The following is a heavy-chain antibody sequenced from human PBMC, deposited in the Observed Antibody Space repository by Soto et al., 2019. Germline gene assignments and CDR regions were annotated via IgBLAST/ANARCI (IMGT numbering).Heavy chain of an antibody. CDR1: GFTFSSYA. CDR2: ISYDGSNK. CDR3: AREMTGGSTPSFDY. V-gene: IGHV3-30-3*01. J-gene: IGHJ4*02. D-gene: IGHD3-10*01. Sequence: VQLVESGGGVVQPGRSLRLSCAASGFTFSSYAMHWVRQAPGKGLEWVAVISYDGSNKYYADSVKGRFTISRDNSKNTLYLQMNSLRAEDTAVYYCAREMTGGSTPSFDYWGQGTLVTVSS.